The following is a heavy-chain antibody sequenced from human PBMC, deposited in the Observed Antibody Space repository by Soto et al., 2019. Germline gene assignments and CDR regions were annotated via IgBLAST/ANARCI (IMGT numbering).Heavy chain of an antibody. CDR3: ARQGIGLGEHYYYYSGLDV. CDR2: IDLSESYS. V-gene: IGHV5-10-1*01. J-gene: IGHJ6*02. CDR1: GYNFTTYW. Sequence: GESLKISCKGSGYNFTTYWISWVRQMPGKGLEWMGKIDLSESYSSYSPSFQGHVTISVDKSTSTVYLQWSVLKASDTAMYYCARQGIGLGEHYYYYSGLDVWGQGTTVTVSS. D-gene: IGHD3-10*01.